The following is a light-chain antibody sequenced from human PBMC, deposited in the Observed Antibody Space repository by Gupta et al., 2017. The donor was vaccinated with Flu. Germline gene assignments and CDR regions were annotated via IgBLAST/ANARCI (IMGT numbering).Light chain of an antibody. CDR2: AAS. V-gene: IGKV1-39*01. Sequence: DIQMTQSPSSLSAYIGDRVTITCRASQSISIYLNWYQQRPGKAPKVLIYAASSLQSGVPSRFSGSGSGTDFTLTISSLQPEDSATYHCQQSFSIPFTFGPGTKVEIK. J-gene: IGKJ3*01. CDR1: QSISIY. CDR3: QQSFSIPFT.